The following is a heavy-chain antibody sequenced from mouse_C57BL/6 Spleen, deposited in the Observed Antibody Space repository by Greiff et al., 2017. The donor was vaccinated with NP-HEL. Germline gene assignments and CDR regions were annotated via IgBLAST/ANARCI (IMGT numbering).Heavy chain of an antibody. CDR1: GYSITSGYY. V-gene: IGHV3-6*01. CDR2: ISYDGSN. Sequence: VQLKESGPGLVKPSQSLSLTCSVTGYSITSGYYWNWIRQFPGNKLEWMGYISYDGSNNYNPSLKNRISITRDTSKNQFFLKLNSVTTEDTATYYCARDYLWYFDVWGTGTTVTVSS. J-gene: IGHJ1*03. CDR3: ARDYLWYFDV. D-gene: IGHD5-1*01.